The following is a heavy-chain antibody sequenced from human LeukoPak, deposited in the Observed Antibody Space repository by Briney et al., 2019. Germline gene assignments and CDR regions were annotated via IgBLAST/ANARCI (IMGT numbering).Heavy chain of an antibody. V-gene: IGHV4-59*01. CDR3: VRGAGRDGFNP. Sequence: SSETLSLTCTASGVSIISSYWSWIRQPPGKGLEWIGYIYYSGDTNYNPSLRGRVTMSVDTSKNQFSLRLTSVTAADTAMYYCVRGAGRDGFNPRGQGTLVTVSS. CDR2: IYYSGDT. J-gene: IGHJ5*02. D-gene: IGHD5-24*01. CDR1: GVSIISSY.